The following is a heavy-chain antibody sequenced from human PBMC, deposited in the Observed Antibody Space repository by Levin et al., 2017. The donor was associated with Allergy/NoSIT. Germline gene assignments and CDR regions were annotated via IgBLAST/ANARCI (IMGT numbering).Heavy chain of an antibody. CDR3: ARGGGVHYDILTGYSTAPHDAFDI. CDR2: IYYSGST. V-gene: IGHV4-59*01. D-gene: IGHD3-9*01. CDR1: GGSISSYY. J-gene: IGHJ3*02. Sequence: MSSETLSLTCTVSGGSISSYYWSWIRQPPGKGLEWIGYIYYSGSTNYNPSLKSRVTISVDTSKNQFSLKLSSVTAADTAVYYCARGGGVHYDILTGYSTAPHDAFDIWGQGTMVTVSS.